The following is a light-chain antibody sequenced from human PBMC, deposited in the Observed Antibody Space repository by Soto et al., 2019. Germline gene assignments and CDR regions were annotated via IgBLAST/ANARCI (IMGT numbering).Light chain of an antibody. J-gene: IGKJ1*01. CDR1: QSISSW. CDR3: QQYNSYWT. V-gene: IGKV1-5*01. Sequence: DIQMTQSPSTLSASVGDRVTITCRASQSISSWLAWYQQKPGKAPKLLIYDASSLESGVPSRFSGSGSGTEFTLTISSLQPYNFATYYCQQYNSYWTFGQGT. CDR2: DAS.